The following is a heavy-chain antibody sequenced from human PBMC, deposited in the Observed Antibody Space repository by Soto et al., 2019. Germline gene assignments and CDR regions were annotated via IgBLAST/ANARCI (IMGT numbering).Heavy chain of an antibody. CDR2: ISGSGDTT. D-gene: IGHD6-19*01. CDR1: GFTFISYA. J-gene: IGHJ4*02. V-gene: IGHV3-23*01. Sequence: EVQLLESGGGLVQPGGSLRLSCAASGFTFISYAMNWVRQSPVKGLEWVSAISGSGDTTFYADSGRGRFTISRDTSKNTLYLQMNSLRAEDTAVYYCAKDAGAYAAVAGGVFDYWGQGAMVTVSS. CDR3: AKDAGAYAAVAGGVFDY.